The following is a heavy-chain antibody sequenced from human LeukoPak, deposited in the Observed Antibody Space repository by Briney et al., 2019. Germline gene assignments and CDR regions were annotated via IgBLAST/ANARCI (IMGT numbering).Heavy chain of an antibody. V-gene: IGHV5-51*01. D-gene: IGHD6-13*01. Sequence: GESLKISCKGSGYSFTSYWIGWVRQMPGKGLEWMGIIYPGDSDTRYGPSFQGQVTISADKSISTAYLQWSSLKASDTAMYYCAAPNRPLSSSWPGNDAFDIWGQGTMVTVSS. CDR2: IYPGDSDT. CDR1: GYSFTSYW. J-gene: IGHJ3*02. CDR3: AAPNRPLSSSWPGNDAFDI.